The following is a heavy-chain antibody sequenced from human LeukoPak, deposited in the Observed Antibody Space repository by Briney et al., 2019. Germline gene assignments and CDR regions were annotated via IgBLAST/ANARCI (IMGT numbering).Heavy chain of an antibody. CDR2: IYSGGST. D-gene: IGHD3-10*01. Sequence: PGGSLRLSCAASGFTVSSNFMTWVRQAPGKGLEWVSVIYSGGSTYYADSVKDRFTISRDNSKNMLYLQMNSLRAEDTAVYYCARGGDSLHYWGQGTLSPSPQ. CDR1: GFTVSSNF. V-gene: IGHV3-66*01. CDR3: ARGGDSLHY. J-gene: IGHJ4*02.